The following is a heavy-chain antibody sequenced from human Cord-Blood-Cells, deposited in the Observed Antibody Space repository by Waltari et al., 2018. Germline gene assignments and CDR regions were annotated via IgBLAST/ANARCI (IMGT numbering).Heavy chain of an antibody. J-gene: IGHJ4*02. CDR1: GGSLSGYY. CDR2: INHSGST. Sequence: QVQLQQWGAGLLKPSETLSLTCAVYGGSLSGYYWSWIRQPPGKGLEWIGEINHSGSTNYNPSLKSRVTISVDTSKNQFSLKLSSVTAADTAVYYCARGRDYGKDYWGQGTLVTVSS. CDR3: ARGRDYGKDY. V-gene: IGHV4-34*01. D-gene: IGHD4-17*01.